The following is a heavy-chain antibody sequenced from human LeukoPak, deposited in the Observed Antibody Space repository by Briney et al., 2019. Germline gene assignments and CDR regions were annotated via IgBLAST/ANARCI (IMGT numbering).Heavy chain of an antibody. J-gene: IGHJ4*02. V-gene: IGHV3-48*03. D-gene: IGHD2-21*01. CDR2: ISRSSSTI. Sequence: QTGGSLRLSCAASGFIFSSYEMNWVRQAPGKGLEWVSYISRSSSTIYYADSVKGRFTISRDNAKNSLYLQMNSLRAEDTAVYYCARRPPHGDFLVFDYWGQGTLVTVSS. CDR3: ARRPPHGDFLVFDY. CDR1: GFIFSSYE.